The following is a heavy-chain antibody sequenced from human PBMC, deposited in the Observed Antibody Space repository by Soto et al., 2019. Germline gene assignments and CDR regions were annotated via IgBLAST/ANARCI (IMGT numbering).Heavy chain of an antibody. CDR3: ARVWGGDFDF. D-gene: IGHD3-10*01. J-gene: IGHJ3*01. CDR1: GCSISSYH. V-gene: IGHV4-59*01. Sequence: QVQLQESGPGLVKPEETLSLTCTVSGCSISSYHWCWVRQPPGKGQEWIGYIYDSGSTNYNPSLKGRFTISVDTSKNQCSLKLSSVTAADTAVYYCARVWGGDFDFWGQVTMVTVSS. CDR2: IYDSGST.